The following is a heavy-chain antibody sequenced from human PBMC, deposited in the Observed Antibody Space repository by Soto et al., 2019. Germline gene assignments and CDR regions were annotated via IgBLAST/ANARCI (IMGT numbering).Heavy chain of an antibody. CDR3: TRGVRPWGWFDP. J-gene: IGHJ5*02. D-gene: IGHD3-16*01. Sequence: QVQLQESGPGLVKPSETLSLTCTVSCGSISTYYWTWMRQPPGKGLEWIGYIYYSETTNYNPSLESRVTISVGTSNTQFSLKLTSVTAADTAVYYCTRGVRPWGWFDPWGQGTLVTVSS. CDR1: CGSISTYY. CDR2: IYYSETT. V-gene: IGHV4-59*01.